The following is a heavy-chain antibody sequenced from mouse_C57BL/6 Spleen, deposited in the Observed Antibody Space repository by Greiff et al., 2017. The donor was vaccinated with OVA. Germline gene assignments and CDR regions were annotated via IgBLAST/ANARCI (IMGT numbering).Heavy chain of an antibody. V-gene: IGHV1-55*01. Sequence: QVQLQQPGAELVKPGASVKLSCKASGYTFTSYWITWVKQRPGQGLEWIGDIYPGSGSTNYNEKFKSKATLTVDTSSSTAYMELSSLTSEDSAVYYCARGADYYGSSYGGYWYLDDWGKGTTVTVSS. CDR1: GYTFTSYW. J-gene: IGHJ1*03. CDR3: ARGADYYGSSYGGYWYLDD. CDR2: IYPGSGST. D-gene: IGHD1-1*01.